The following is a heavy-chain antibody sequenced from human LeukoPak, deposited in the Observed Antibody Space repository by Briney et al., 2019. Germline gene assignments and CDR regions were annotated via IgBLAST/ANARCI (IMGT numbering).Heavy chain of an antibody. J-gene: IGHJ4*02. Sequence: SLRLSCTASGFTFGVYAMSCFCQGPREGLEWVGFIRITADGATTAYASSVKCRFTMSRDDSTSIAYLQMNSLKTEDTAVYYCTRRTLEWLFGQFYFDYWGQGTLVTVSS. CDR1: GFTFGVYA. CDR2: IRITADGATT. D-gene: IGHD3-3*01. V-gene: IGHV3-49*03. CDR3: TRRTLEWLFGQFYFDY.